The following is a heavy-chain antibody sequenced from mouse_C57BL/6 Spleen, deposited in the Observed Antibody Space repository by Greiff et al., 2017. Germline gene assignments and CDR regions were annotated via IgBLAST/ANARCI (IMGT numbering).Heavy chain of an antibody. D-gene: IGHD3-3*01. Sequence: QVQLQQSGAELVKPGASVKLSCKASGYTFTSYWMHWVKQRPGQGLEWIGNIYPSNGGTNYNEKFKSKATLTVDKSSSTADMQLSTLTSEDSAVYERAKGDCSGDVDYWGQGTTLTVSS. CDR3: AKGDCSGDVDY. V-gene: IGHV1-53*01. CDR1: GYTFTSYW. J-gene: IGHJ2*01. CDR2: IYPSNGGT.